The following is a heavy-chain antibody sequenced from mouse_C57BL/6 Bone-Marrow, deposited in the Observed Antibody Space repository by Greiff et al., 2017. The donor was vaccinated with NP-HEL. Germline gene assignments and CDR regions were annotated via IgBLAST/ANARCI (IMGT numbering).Heavy chain of an antibody. D-gene: IGHD4-1*02. CDR3: ARAHNWDGLYYFDY. CDR2: INPSTGGT. V-gene: IGHV1-42*01. J-gene: IGHJ2*01. CDR1: GYSFTGYY. Sequence: EVQLQQSGPELVKPGASVKISCKASGYSFTGYYMNWVKQSPEKSLEWIGEINPSTGGTTYNQKLKAKATLTVDKSSSTAYMQLTSLTSEDSAVYYCARAHNWDGLYYFDYWGQGTTLTVSS.